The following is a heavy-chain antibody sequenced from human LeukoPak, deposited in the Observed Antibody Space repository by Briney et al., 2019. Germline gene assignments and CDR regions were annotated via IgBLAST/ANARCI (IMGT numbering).Heavy chain of an antibody. CDR3: SRRPKSGSFYH. CDR2: IYYNGST. J-gene: IGHJ5*02. D-gene: IGHD1-26*01. V-gene: IGHV4-39*01. Sequence: SETLSLTCTVSGGSISISNYYWGWTRQPPGKELEWIGSIYYNGSTYYNPSLKSRVTISVDTSKNQFSLKLSSVTAADTAVYYCSRRPKSGSFYHWGQGTLVTVSS. CDR1: GGSISISNYY.